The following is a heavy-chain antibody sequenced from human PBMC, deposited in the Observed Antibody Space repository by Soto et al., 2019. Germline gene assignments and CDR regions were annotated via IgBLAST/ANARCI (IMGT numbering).Heavy chain of an antibody. CDR1: GYTFTGYY. CDR3: ARDFRWWYYSSGSSFDY. D-gene: IGHD3-10*01. J-gene: IGHJ4*02. V-gene: IGHV1-2*02. CDR2: INPNSGGT. Sequence: ASVKVSCNASGYTFTGYYMHWVRQAPGQGLEWMGWINPNSGGTNYAQKFQGRVTMTRDTSISTAYMELSRLRSDDTAVYYCARDFRWWYYSSGSSFDYWGQGTLVTVSS.